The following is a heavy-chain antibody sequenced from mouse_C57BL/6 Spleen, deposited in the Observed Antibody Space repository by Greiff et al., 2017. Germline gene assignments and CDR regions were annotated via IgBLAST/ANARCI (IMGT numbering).Heavy chain of an antibody. CDR2: ISYSGST. D-gene: IGHD1-1*01. CDR3: ARDQYYGSSHWYFDV. J-gene: IGHJ1*03. CDR1: GYSITSGYD. Sequence: EVKVEESGPGMVKPSQSLSLTCTVTGYSITSGYDWHWIRHFPGNKLEWMGYISYSGSTNYNPSPKSRISITHDTSKNHFFLKLNSVTTEDTATYYCARDQYYGSSHWYFDVWGTGTTVTVSS. V-gene: IGHV3-1*01.